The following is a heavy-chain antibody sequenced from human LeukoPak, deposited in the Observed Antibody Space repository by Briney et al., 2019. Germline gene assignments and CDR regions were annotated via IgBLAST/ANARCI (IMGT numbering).Heavy chain of an antibody. CDR1: GFTFSSYW. Sequence: GGSLRLSCAASGFTFSSYWMHWVRQAPGKGLVWVSRINSDWSSTNYADSVKGRFTISRDNAENTLYLQMNSLRAEDTAVYYCARGRGNSGWYRGYYFDYWGQGTLVTVSS. J-gene: IGHJ4*02. CDR3: ARGRGNSGWYRGYYFDY. CDR2: INSDWSST. V-gene: IGHV3-74*01. D-gene: IGHD6-19*01.